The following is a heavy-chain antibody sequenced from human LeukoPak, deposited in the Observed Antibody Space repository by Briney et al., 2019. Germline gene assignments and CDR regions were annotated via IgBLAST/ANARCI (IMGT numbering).Heavy chain of an antibody. J-gene: IGHJ4*02. Sequence: PSQTLSLTCTVSGGSISSGDYYWSWMPQPRGNGLEWIGYIYYSVSTYYTLSLKSRFTISVYTSKNQLSLKLSSVTAADTAVYYCARGENYDILTGYLFDYWGQGTLVTVSS. D-gene: IGHD3-9*01. CDR3: ARGENYDILTGYLFDY. V-gene: IGHV4-30-4*01. CDR2: IYYSVST. CDR1: GGSISSGDYY.